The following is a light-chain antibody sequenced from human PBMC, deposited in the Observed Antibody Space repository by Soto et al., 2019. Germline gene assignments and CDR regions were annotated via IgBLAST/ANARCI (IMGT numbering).Light chain of an antibody. CDR1: SSDIGGYDF. Sequence: QSALTQPASVSGSPGQSLTISCTGTSSDIGGYDFVSWYRQQPGKAPKLLIYEVSHRPSGVSIRFSASKSGNTASLTISGLQAEDEGDYYCSSYSSSSTTVFGTGTKVTVL. J-gene: IGLJ1*01. CDR2: EVS. V-gene: IGLV2-14*01. CDR3: SSYSSSSTTV.